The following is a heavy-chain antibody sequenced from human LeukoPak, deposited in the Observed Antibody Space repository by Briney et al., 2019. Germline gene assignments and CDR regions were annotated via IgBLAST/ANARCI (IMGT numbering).Heavy chain of an antibody. V-gene: IGHV4-39*02. CDR3: ARRAVGTFDY. D-gene: IGHD6-13*01. CDR1: GGSISGSSYS. J-gene: IGHJ4*02. CDR2: IHYSGST. Sequence: SETLSLTCTVSGGSISGSSYSWGWIRQPPGKGLEWIGNIHYSGSTYSNPSLRSRVTISVDTSNNHFSLKLNSVTAADTAVYYCARRAVGTFDYWGQGTLVTVSS.